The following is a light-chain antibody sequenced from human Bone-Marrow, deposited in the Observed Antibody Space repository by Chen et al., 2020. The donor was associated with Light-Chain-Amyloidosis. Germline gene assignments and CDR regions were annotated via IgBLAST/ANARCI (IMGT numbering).Light chain of an antibody. Sequence: SYELPQPPSVSVSPGQTARITCSGDDLPTKYAYWYQQKPGQAPVLVIHNDTERPSGISERFSGSSSGTTATLTISGAQAEDEADYHCQSADSSGTYEVIFGGGTKLTVL. V-gene: IGLV3-25*03. CDR3: QSADSSGTYEVI. J-gene: IGLJ2*01. CDR2: NDT. CDR1: DLPTKY.